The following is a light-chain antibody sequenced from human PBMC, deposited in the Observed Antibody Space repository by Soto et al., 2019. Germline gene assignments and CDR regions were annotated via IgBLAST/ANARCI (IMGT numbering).Light chain of an antibody. CDR3: AAWDDRLNGQV. V-gene: IGLV1-44*01. Sequence: QSLLTQPPSASGTPGQRVTISCSGSSSNIGSNTVNWYQQLPGTAPKLLIYSNNQRPSGVPDRFSGSKSGTSVSLAISGLQSEDEAAYYCAAWDDRLNGQVFRIGTNVT. CDR1: SSNIGSNT. CDR2: SNN. J-gene: IGLJ1*01.